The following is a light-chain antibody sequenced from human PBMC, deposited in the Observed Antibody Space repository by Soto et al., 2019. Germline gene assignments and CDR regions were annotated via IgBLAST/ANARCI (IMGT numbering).Light chain of an antibody. J-gene: IGLJ1*01. CDR3: TSYTSSSTYV. Sequence: QSALTQPASVSGSPGQSIAISCTGTSSDVGGYKYVSWYQQHPGKAPKLMIYDVSNWPSGVSDRFSGSKSGNTASLTISGLQAEDEADYYCTSYTSSSTYVFGTGTKLTVL. CDR2: DVS. CDR1: SSDVGGYKY. V-gene: IGLV2-14*01.